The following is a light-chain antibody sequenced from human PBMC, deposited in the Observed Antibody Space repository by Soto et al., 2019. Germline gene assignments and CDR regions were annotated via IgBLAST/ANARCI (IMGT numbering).Light chain of an antibody. J-gene: IGLJ2*01. V-gene: IGLV2-23*01. CDR1: SSDVGSYNL. CDR3: CSYAGSSTPVV. Sequence: QSVLTQPASVSGSPGQSITISCTGTSSDVGSYNLVSWYQQHPGKAPKLMIYEGSKRPSGVSNRFSGSKSGNMASLTISGLQAEDEADYYCCSYAGSSTPVVFGGGTKLTVL. CDR2: EGS.